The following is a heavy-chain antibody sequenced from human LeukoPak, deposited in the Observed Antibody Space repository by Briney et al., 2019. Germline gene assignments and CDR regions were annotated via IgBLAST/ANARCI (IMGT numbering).Heavy chain of an antibody. V-gene: IGHV3-21*01. CDR2: ISSSSSYI. Sequence: GGSLRLSCAASGFTFSSYSMNWVRQAPGKGLEWVSSISSSSSYIYYADSVKGRFTISRDNAKNSLYLQMNSLRAEDTAVYYCARVKDGGDYAYYFDYWGQGTLVTVSP. CDR3: ARVKDGGDYAYYFDY. J-gene: IGHJ4*02. D-gene: IGHD4-17*01. CDR1: GFTFSSYS.